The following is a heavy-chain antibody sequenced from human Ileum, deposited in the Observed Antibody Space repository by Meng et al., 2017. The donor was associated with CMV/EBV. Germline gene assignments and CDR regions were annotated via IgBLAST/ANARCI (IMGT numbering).Heavy chain of an antibody. CDR2: IIPIFGTA. Sequence: VKVSCKASGGTFSSYAISWVRQAPGQGLEWMGGIIPIFGTANYAQKFQGRVTITTDESTSTAYMELSSLRSEDTAVYYCARAPLARYSLNPFDYWGQGTLVTVSS. CDR1: GGTFSSYA. V-gene: IGHV1-69*13. CDR3: ARAPLARYSLNPFDY. D-gene: IGHD1-14*01. J-gene: IGHJ4*02.